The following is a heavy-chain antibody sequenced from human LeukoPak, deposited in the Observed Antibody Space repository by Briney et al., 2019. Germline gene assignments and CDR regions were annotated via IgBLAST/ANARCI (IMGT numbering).Heavy chain of an antibody. CDR1: GGSISSYY. CDR2: IYYSGST. D-gene: IGHD5-24*01. V-gene: IGHV4-59*01. CDR3: ASHRDGAFDI. Sequence: ASETLSFTCTVSGGSISSYYWSWIRQPPGKGLEWIGYIYYSGSTNYNPSLKSRVTISVDTSKNQFSLKLSSVTAADTAVYYCASHRDGAFDIWGQGTMVTVSS. J-gene: IGHJ3*02.